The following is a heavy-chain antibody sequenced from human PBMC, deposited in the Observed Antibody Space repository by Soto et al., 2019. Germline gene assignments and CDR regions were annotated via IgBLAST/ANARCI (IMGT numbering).Heavy chain of an antibody. D-gene: IGHD6-6*01. J-gene: IGHJ5*02. CDR3: MSRPRA. CDR2: IYSGGGI. Sequence: DEQLVESGGALVQPGGSLRLSCAASGFIVSANYMSWVRQAPGQGLEWVAVIYSGGGIYYRDSVKGRFTISRDHSKNTVYLQMNSLRAEDSGVYYYMSRPRAWGQGTLVTVSS. V-gene: IGHV3-66*01. CDR1: GFIVSANY.